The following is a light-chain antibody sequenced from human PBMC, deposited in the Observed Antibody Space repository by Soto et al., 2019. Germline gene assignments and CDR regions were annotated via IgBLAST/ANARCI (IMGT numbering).Light chain of an antibody. CDR1: ISDVGTYNY. V-gene: IGLV2-14*01. CDR2: EVN. CDR3: SSYRSTPTLYV. Sequence: QSVLTQPASVSGSPGQSMTISCTGTISDVGTYNYVSWYQQHPGRAPKLIIYEVNNRPSGVSTRFSGSKSGNTASLSISGLQAEDEADYYCSSYRSTPTLYVLGTGTKVTVL. J-gene: IGLJ1*01.